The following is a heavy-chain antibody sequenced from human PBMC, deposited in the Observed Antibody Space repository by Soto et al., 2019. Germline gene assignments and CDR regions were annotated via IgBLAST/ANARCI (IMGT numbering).Heavy chain of an antibody. CDR2: IYYSGST. V-gene: IGHV4-39*01. J-gene: IGHJ6*02. Sequence: SETLSLTCTVSGGSISSSSYYWGWIRQPPGKGLEWIGSIYYSGSTYYNPSLKSRVTISVDTSKNQFSLKLSSVTAADTAVYYCARXESSGWSRSNYYYGMDVWGQGTTVTVSS. D-gene: IGHD6-19*01. CDR3: ARXESSGWSRSNYYYGMDV. CDR1: GGSISSSSYY.